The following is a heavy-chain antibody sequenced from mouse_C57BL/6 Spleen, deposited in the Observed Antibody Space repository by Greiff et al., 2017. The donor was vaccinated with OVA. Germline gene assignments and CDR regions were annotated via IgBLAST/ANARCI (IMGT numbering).Heavy chain of an antibody. Sequence: QVQLQQPGAELVRPGSSVKLSCTASGYTFTSYWMHWVKQRPIQGLEWIGNIDPSDSETHYNQKFKDKATLTVDKSSSNAYMQLSSLTSEDSAVDYCARSGTAPFAYWGQGTLVTVSA. CDR1: GYTFTSYW. CDR3: ARSGTAPFAY. D-gene: IGHD3-3*01. J-gene: IGHJ3*01. V-gene: IGHV1-52*01. CDR2: IDPSDSET.